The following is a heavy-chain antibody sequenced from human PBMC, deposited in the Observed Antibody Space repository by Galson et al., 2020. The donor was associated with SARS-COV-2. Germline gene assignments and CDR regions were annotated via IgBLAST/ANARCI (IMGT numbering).Heavy chain of an antibody. Sequence: SETLSLTCTVSGASLNSGAYHWSWLRQFPGRGLVWIGSIYYSGTTDYNPSLKSRASISIDTSETHFSLRLSSVTAADTAVYFCARDWGAFEPYYFDTWGRGTPVTVSS. D-gene: IGHD3-16*01. J-gene: IGHJ4*02. CDR3: ARDWGAFEPYYFDT. CDR1: GASLNSGAYH. CDR2: IYYSGTT. V-gene: IGHV4-31*03.